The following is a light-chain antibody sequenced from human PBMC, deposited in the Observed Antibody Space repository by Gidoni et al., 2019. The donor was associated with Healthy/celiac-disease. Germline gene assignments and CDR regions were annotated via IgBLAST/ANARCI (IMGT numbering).Light chain of an antibody. J-gene: IGKJ2*03. CDR1: QSVSSSY. CDR2: GAS. Sequence: IVLPPSPGTLSLSPGESATLSCRASQSVSSSYLVWYQQKPGQAPRLLIYGASSRATGIPDRFGGSGSGTDFTLTISRLEPEDVAVYYCQQYGSSPYSFGQGTKLEIK. CDR3: QQYGSSPYS. V-gene: IGKV3-20*01.